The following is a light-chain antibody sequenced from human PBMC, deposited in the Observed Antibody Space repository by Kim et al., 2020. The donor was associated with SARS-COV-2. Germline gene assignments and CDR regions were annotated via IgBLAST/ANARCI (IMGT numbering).Light chain of an antibody. V-gene: IGLV2-8*01. CDR3: SSYAGNGNGI. CDR2: NGS. Sequence: QSVLTQPPSASGSPVQSITISCTGTSSDVGAYDYVTWYQQQPGGVPRLLIHNGSRRPTAVPSRFSGSKAGNTASLTVSGLQPEDEVDYYCSSYAGNGNGIFGAGTKVTVL. CDR1: SSDVGAYDY. J-gene: IGLJ1*01.